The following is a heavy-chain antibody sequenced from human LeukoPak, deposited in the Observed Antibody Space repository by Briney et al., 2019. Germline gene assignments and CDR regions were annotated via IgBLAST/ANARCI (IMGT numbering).Heavy chain of an antibody. J-gene: IGHJ4*02. Sequence: GSLRLSCAASGFTFSSYWMPWVRQAPGKGLVWVSRINSDGSSTSYADSVKGRFTISRDNAKNTLYLQMNSLRAEDTAVYYCASGDYGDYDTFDYWGQGTLVTVSS. CDR2: INSDGSST. CDR3: ASGDYGDYDTFDY. CDR1: GFTFSSYW. D-gene: IGHD4-17*01. V-gene: IGHV3-74*01.